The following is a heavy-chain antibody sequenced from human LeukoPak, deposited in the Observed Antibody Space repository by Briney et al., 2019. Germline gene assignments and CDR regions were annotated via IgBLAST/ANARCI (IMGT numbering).Heavy chain of an antibody. Sequence: SETLSLTCTVSGGSISSYYWSWIRQPPGKGLEWIGYIHYSGSTNYNPSLKSRVTISVDTSKNQFSLKLSSVTAADTAVYYCARGRVTAFMSDDAFDIWGQGTMVTVSS. CDR3: ARGRVTAFMSDDAFDI. J-gene: IGHJ3*02. CDR2: IHYSGST. V-gene: IGHV4-59*01. D-gene: IGHD2-21*02. CDR1: GGSISSYY.